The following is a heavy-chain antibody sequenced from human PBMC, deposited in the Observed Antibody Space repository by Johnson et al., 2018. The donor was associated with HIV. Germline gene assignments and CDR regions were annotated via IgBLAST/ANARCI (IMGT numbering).Heavy chain of an antibody. Sequence: VQLVESGGGVVQPGRSLRLSCAASGFTVSNIYMSWVRQAPGKGLEWVSVIYSGGRTDYADSVKGRFTISRDNSTNTLYLQMNSLRAEDTAVYYCAKDRLVGATGDAFDIWGQGTMVTVSS. CDR2: IYSGGRT. J-gene: IGHJ3*02. CDR1: GFTVSNIY. CDR3: AKDRLVGATGDAFDI. V-gene: IGHV3-66*01. D-gene: IGHD1-26*01.